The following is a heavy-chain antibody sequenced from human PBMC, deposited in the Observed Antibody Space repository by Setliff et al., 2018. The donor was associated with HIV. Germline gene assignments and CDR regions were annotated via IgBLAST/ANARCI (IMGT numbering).Heavy chain of an antibody. CDR2: FDSSGGT. CDR3: AGDYAGSGRPFDY. D-gene: IGHD6-19*01. CDR1: GDSVRSSRYY. Sequence: SETLSLTCTVSGDSVRSSRYYWSWIRQPAGMGLEWVGRFDSSGGTDYNPSLKSRVTISKDTSKNQLSLKLTSVTAADTAVYFCAGDYAGSGRPFDYWGQGTLVTVSS. J-gene: IGHJ4*02. V-gene: IGHV4-61*02.